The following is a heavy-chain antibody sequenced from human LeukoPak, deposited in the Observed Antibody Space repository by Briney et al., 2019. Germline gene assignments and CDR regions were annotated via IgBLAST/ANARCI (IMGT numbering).Heavy chain of an antibody. CDR1: GYTFTSYD. CDR2: MNPNSGNT. V-gene: IGHV1-8*01. CDR3: ARDRSGWYPDY. D-gene: IGHD6-19*01. Sequence: GASVKVSCKASGYTFTSYDIKWVRQATGQGLEWMGRMNPNSGNTGYAQKLQGRVTMTTDTSTSTAYMELRSLRSDDTAVYYCARDRSGWYPDYWGQGTLVTVSS. J-gene: IGHJ4*02.